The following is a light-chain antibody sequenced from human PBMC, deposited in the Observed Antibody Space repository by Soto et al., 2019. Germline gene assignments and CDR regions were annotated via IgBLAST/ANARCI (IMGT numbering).Light chain of an antibody. CDR3: QQYENLPIT. V-gene: IGKV1-33*01. CDR2: DTS. CDR1: RDISND. Sequence: DIQMTQSPSSLSASVGDRVTITCQASRDISNDLNWYQQKPGRAPKLLIYDTSNLETGVSSRFGGTGSGTDFALTISSLQPEDIGTYYCQQYENLPITFGQGTRLEIK. J-gene: IGKJ5*01.